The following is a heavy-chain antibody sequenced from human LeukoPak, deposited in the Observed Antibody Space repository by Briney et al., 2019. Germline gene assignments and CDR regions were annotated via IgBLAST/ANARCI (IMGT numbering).Heavy chain of an antibody. J-gene: IGHJ4*02. Sequence: PSETLSLTCTVSSGSIGSYYWSWIRQPPGKGLEWIGYIHTSGSTNYNPSLKSRVTISVDTSKNQFSLKLSSVTAADTAVYYCARQGYSSGPFDYWGQGTLVTVSS. D-gene: IGHD6-19*01. CDR2: IHTSGST. CDR3: ARQGYSSGPFDY. CDR1: SGSIGSYY. V-gene: IGHV4-4*09.